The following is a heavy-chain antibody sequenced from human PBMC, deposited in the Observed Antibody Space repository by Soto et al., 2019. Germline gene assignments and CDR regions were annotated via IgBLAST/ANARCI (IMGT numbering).Heavy chain of an antibody. CDR2: IDPGDTDA. Sequence: PGESLKISCTGFGYTFTTFWISWVRQMPGKGLEWVGRIDPGDTDATYSPAFQGHVTISADKATSTAYLQWSSLKASDTAMYYCARIYCTTTTCDSWFDPWGQGTLVTVSS. CDR3: ARIYCTTTTCDSWFDP. CDR1: GYTFTTFW. V-gene: IGHV5-10-1*01. D-gene: IGHD2-2*01. J-gene: IGHJ5*02.